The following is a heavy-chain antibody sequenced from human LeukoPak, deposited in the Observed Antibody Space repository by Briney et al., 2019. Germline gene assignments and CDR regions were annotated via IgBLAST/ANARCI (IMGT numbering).Heavy chain of an antibody. Sequence: GGSLRLSCVASGFTFSSYAMSWVRQAPGKGLEWVSAISGSGGSTYYADSVKGRFTISRDNSKNTLYLQMNSLRAEDTAVYYCAKDRSYYYDSSGLTYYYYGMDVWGQGPTVTVSS. D-gene: IGHD3-22*01. CDR1: GFTFSSYA. CDR2: ISGSGGST. CDR3: AKDRSYYYDSSGLTYYYYGMDV. V-gene: IGHV3-23*01. J-gene: IGHJ6*02.